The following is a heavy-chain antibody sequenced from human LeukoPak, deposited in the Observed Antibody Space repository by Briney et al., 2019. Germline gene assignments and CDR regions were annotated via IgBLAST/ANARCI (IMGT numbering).Heavy chain of an antibody. V-gene: IGHV4-59*01. J-gene: IGHJ3*02. CDR3: ARDYRGAPFDI. D-gene: IGHD3-16*02. CDR1: GGSISSYY. Sequence: PSETLSLTCTVSGGSISSYYWSWIRQPPGKGLEWIGYIYYSGSTNYNPSLKSRVTISVDTSKNQFSLKLSSVTAADTAVYYCARDYRGAPFDIWGQGTMVTVPS. CDR2: IYYSGST.